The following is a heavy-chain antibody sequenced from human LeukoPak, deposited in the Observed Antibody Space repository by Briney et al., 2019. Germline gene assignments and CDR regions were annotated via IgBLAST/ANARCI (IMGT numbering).Heavy chain of an antibody. J-gene: IGHJ4*02. D-gene: IGHD2-21*01. Sequence: PSETLSLTCTVSGGSISGFYWSWIRQPAGKGLEWIGRIYSGGITNYSPSLKSRVTMSVDTSNNQFSLKLTSMTAADTAVYYCARNPCGGGTCHHYFDYWGQGTLVTVSS. V-gene: IGHV4-4*07. CDR1: GGSISGFY. CDR3: ARNPCGGGTCHHYFDY. CDR2: IYSGGIT.